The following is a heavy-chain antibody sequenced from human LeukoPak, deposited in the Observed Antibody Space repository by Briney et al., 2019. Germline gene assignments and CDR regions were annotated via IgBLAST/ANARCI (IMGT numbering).Heavy chain of an antibody. CDR3: ARGSLGGSYYYEAFDI. CDR1: GYTFTVYY. Sequence: ASVTVSFTSSGYTFTVYYMHWERQAQGQGNEGMGWINPNSGGTNYAQKFQGRVTMTRDTSISTAYMELSRLRSDDTAVYYCARGSLGGSYYYEAFDIWGQGTMVTVSS. D-gene: IGHD1-26*01. V-gene: IGHV1-2*02. CDR2: INPNSGGT. J-gene: IGHJ3*02.